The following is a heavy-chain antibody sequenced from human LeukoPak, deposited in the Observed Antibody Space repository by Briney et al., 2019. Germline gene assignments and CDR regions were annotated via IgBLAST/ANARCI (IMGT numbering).Heavy chain of an antibody. CDR3: AKVRGSNWDPFDY. CDR2: IIGSGSST. D-gene: IGHD1-1*01. CDR1: GFSFSSYA. J-gene: IGHJ4*02. V-gene: IGHV3-23*01. Sequence: PGGSLRLSCAASGFSFSSYAMSWVRQAPGKGLEWVSTIIGSGSSTYYADSEKGRFTISRDNAKNTLYLQMSSLRAEDTAVYYCAKVRGSNWDPFDYWGQETLVTVSS.